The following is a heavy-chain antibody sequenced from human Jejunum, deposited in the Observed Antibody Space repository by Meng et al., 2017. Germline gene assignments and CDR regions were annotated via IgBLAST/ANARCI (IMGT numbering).Heavy chain of an antibody. CDR3: AKLSCSSDSCFPDY. V-gene: IGHV3-23*04. CDR1: GFIFRNYD. J-gene: IGHJ4*01. CDR2: IGTVGDT. Sequence: EVQLVESGGGSVPPGGSLRLSCAASGFIFRNYDMHVVRPAPGKGLEWVSAIGTVGDTYYPDSVKGRFTISSDNSKNTLYVQMNSLTAEDTAIYYCAKLSCSSDSCFPDYWGHGTLVTVSS. D-gene: IGHD2-2*01.